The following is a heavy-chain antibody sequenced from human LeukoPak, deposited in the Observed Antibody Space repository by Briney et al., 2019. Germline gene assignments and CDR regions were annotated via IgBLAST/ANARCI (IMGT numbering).Heavy chain of an antibody. Sequence: PGGSLRLSCAASGFTFSSYGMHWVRQARGKAVEWVAFIRYDGSYKYYADSVKGRFTISRDISKNTLYLEMNSLRAEDTAMYYCAKDTTYYFDYWGQGTLVTVSS. D-gene: IGHD1-14*01. V-gene: IGHV3-30*02. CDR1: GFTFSSYG. CDR2: IRYDGSYK. J-gene: IGHJ4*02. CDR3: AKDTTYYFDY.